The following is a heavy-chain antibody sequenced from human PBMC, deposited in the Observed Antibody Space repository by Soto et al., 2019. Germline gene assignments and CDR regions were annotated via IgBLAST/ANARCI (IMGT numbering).Heavy chain of an antibody. D-gene: IGHD6-19*01. CDR1: GFTFSSYG. V-gene: IGHV3-30*18. J-gene: IGHJ3*02. CDR2: ISYDGSNK. Sequence: QVQLVESGGGVVQPGRSLRLSCAASGFTFSSYGMHWVRQAPGKGLEWVAVISYDGSNKYYADSVKGRFTISRDNSKNTLYLQMNSLRAEDTAVYYCAKTTSPEQRLDAFDIWGQGTMVTVSS. CDR3: AKTTSPEQRLDAFDI.